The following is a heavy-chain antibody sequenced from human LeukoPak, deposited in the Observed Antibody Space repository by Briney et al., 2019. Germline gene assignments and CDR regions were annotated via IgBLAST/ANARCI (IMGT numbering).Heavy chain of an antibody. V-gene: IGHV3-23*01. D-gene: IGHD2-21*02. CDR2: ISGSGGST. CDR1: GFTFSSYA. Sequence: PGGSLRLSCAASGFTFSSYAMSWVRQAPGKGLEWVSAISGSGGSTYYANSVKGRFTISRDNSKNTLYLQMNSLRAEDTAVYYCAKCDFDSSHFDYWGQGTLVTVSS. CDR3: AKCDFDSSHFDY. J-gene: IGHJ4*02.